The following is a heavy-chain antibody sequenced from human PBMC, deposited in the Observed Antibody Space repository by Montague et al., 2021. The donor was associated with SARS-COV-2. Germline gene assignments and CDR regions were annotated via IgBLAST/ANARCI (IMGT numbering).Heavy chain of an antibody. CDR2: IYTSGST. V-gene: IGHV4-59*10. CDR1: GGSFSDYY. CDR3: ARVGGNEYRFFDY. D-gene: IGHD1-1*01. Sequence: SETLSLTCAVHGGSFSDYYWSWIRQPAGKGLEWIGRIYTSGSTNYNPSLKSRLTISVETSKNHFSLNLSSVTAADTAVYYCARVGGNEYRFFDYWGQGSLVTVSS. J-gene: IGHJ4*02.